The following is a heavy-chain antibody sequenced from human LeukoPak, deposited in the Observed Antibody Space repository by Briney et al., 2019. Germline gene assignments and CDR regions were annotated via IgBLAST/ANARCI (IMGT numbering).Heavy chain of an antibody. CDR1: GGTFSSYA. V-gene: IGHV1-69*13. CDR3: ALKGYDSNGYYRY. J-gene: IGHJ4*02. CDR2: IIPIFGTA. D-gene: IGHD3-22*01. Sequence: ASVKVSCKASGGTFSSYAISWVRQAPGQGLEWMGGIIPIFGTANYAQKFQGRVTITADESTSTAYMELSSLRSEDTAVYYCALKGYDSNGYYRYWGQGTLVTVSS.